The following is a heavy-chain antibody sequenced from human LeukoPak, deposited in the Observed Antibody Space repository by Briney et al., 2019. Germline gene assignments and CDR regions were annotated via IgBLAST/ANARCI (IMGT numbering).Heavy chain of an antibody. CDR1: GFTFSSYW. Sequence: PGGSLRLSCAASGFTFSSYWMHWVRQAPGKGLEWVAFIRYDGSNKYYADSVKGRFTISRDNSKNTLYLQMNSLRAEDTAVYYCAKDLGVDSSSWYVYDYYYMDVWGKGTTVTVSS. CDR3: AKDLGVDSSSWYVYDYYYMDV. D-gene: IGHD6-13*01. J-gene: IGHJ6*03. V-gene: IGHV3-30*02. CDR2: IRYDGSNK.